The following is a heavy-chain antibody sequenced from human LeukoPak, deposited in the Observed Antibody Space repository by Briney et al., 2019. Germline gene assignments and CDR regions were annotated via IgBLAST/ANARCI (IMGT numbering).Heavy chain of an antibody. J-gene: IGHJ3*02. D-gene: IGHD2-2*01. V-gene: IGHV4-39*07. Sequence: SETLSLTCTVSGGSISSSSYYWGWIRQPPGKGLEWIGSIYYSGSTYYNPSLKSRVTISVDTSKNQFSLKLSSVTAADAALYYCAREEYCSSTRCPKGAFDIWGQGTMVTVSS. CDR2: IYYSGST. CDR3: AREEYCSSTRCPKGAFDI. CDR1: GGSISSSSYY.